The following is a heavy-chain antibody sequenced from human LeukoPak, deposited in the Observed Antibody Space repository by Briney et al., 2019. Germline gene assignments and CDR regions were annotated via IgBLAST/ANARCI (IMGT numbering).Heavy chain of an antibody. D-gene: IGHD3-22*01. J-gene: IGHJ3*02. V-gene: IGHV1-18*01. Sequence: ASVKVSCKASGYTFTSYGISWVRQAPGQGLEWMGWISAYIGNTNYAQKLQGRVTMTTDTSTSTAYMELRSLRSDDTAVYYCARFSYDSSGYYLHAFDIWGQGTMVTVSS. CDR1: GYTFTSYG. CDR2: ISAYIGNT. CDR3: ARFSYDSSGYYLHAFDI.